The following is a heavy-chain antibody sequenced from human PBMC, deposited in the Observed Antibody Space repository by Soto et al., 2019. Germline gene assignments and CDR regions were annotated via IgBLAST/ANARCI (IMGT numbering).Heavy chain of an antibody. Sequence: QVQLVESGGGVVQPGRSLRLSCAASGFTFSSYGMHWVRQAPGKGLEWVAVIWYDGSNKYYADYVKGRFTISRDNSKNTLYLQMNSLRDEDTAVYYCARGGLTDYFDYWGQGTLVNVSS. D-gene: IGHD2-21*02. CDR1: GFTFSSYG. J-gene: IGHJ4*02. CDR2: IWYDGSNK. CDR3: ARGGLTDYFDY. V-gene: IGHV3-33*01.